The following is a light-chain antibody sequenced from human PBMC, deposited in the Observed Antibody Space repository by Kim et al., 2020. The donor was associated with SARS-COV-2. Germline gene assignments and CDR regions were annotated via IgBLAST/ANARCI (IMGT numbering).Light chain of an antibody. CDR2: GKN. CDR3: KSRGRGGNPWV. V-gene: IGLV3-19*01. CDR1: SLRKYY. Sequence: SSELTQDPAVSVALGQTVRITCQGDSLRKYYASWYQQKPGQAPVLVIYGKNNRPSGIPDRFSGSSSGNTASLTITGAQAEDEADYYCKSRGRGGNPWVVG. J-gene: IGLJ3*02.